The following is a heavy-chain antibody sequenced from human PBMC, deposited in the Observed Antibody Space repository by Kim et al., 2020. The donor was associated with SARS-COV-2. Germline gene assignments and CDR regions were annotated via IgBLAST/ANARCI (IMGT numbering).Heavy chain of an antibody. CDR3: ARDFYSSGWVRVDY. J-gene: IGHJ4*02. V-gene: IGHV1-69*01. D-gene: IGHD6-19*01. Sequence: AQKFQGRVTITADESTSTAYMELSSLRSEDTAVYYCARDFYSSGWVRVDYWGQGTLVTVSS.